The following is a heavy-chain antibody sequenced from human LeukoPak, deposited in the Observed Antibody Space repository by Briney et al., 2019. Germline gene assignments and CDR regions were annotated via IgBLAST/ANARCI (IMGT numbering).Heavy chain of an antibody. V-gene: IGHV1-46*01. Sequence: ASVKVSCKASGSTFTNYYMHWVRQAPGQGLEWVGRINPTGDSIIYAQKFQGRVSMTRDTPTSTVYMELSSLTSEDTAVYYCARFHSGWNPGGYDYWGQGTLVTVSS. CDR3: ARFHSGWNPGGYDY. J-gene: IGHJ4*02. CDR1: GSTFTNYY. CDR2: INPTGDSI. D-gene: IGHD6-19*01.